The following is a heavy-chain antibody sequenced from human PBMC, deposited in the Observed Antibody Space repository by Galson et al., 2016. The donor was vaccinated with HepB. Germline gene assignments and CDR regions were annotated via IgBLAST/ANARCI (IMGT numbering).Heavy chain of an antibody. D-gene: IGHD1-26*01. CDR1: GFNFNIYS. V-gene: IGHV3-30*04. CDR3: AKAVGGSSVSLPDY. Sequence: SLRLSCAASGFNFNIYSMNWVRQAPGKGLQWVAVISSDGITKYSADSVKGRFTISRDNSKNTVFLQMKSLRPDDTAVYYCAKAVGGSSVSLPDYWGQGALVTVSS. J-gene: IGHJ4*02. CDR2: ISSDGITK.